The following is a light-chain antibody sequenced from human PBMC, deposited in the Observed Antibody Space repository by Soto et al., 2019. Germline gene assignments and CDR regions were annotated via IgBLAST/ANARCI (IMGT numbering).Light chain of an antibody. V-gene: IGLV3-21*04. Sequence: ALTQPPSVSVAPGKTARITCGGNNIGSKSVHWYQQKPGQAPVLVIYYDSDRPSGIPERFSGSNSGNTATLTISRVEAGDEADYYCQVWDSSSDHVVFGGGTKVTVL. CDR3: QVWDSSSDHVV. CDR2: YDS. J-gene: IGLJ2*01. CDR1: NIGSKS.